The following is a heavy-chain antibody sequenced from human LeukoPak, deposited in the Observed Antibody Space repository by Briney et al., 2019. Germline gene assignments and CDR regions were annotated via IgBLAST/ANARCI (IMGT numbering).Heavy chain of an antibody. CDR3: ARVYYSNSYDYWYFDL. V-gene: IGHV4-59*01. D-gene: IGHD6-13*01. Sequence: PSETLSLTCTVSGGSIRSYYWSWIRQPPGKGLGWIAYIYYSGSTNYNPSLKSRVTISVDTSKNQFSLKVTSVTAADTAVYYCARVYYSNSYDYWYFDLWGRGTLVTVSS. CDR2: IYYSGST. J-gene: IGHJ2*01. CDR1: GGSIRSYY.